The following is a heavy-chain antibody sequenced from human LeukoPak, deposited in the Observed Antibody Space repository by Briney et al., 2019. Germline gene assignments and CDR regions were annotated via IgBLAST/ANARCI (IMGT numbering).Heavy chain of an antibody. V-gene: IGHV1-24*01. D-gene: IGHD3-3*01. CDR2: FDPEDGET. CDR1: GYTLTELS. J-gene: IGHJ4*02. CDR3: ATHKRFLEWLFPDY. Sequence: GASVKVSCKVSGYTLTELSMHWVRQAPGKGLEWMGGFDPEDGETIYAQKFQGRVTMTEDTSTDTAYMELSSLRSEDMAVYYCATHKRFLEWLFPDYWGQGTLVTVSS.